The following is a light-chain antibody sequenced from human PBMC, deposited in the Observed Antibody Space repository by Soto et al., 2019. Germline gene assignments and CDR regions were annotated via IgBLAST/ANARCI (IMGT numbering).Light chain of an antibody. J-gene: IGKJ4*01. V-gene: IGKV3-20*01. CDR2: GAS. CDR3: QQYGSSPLT. CDR1: QSVSSSY. Sequence: EIVLTQSPGTLSLPPGERATLSCRASQSVSSSYLAWYQQKPGQAPRLLIYGASSRATGVPDRFSGSGSGTDFTLTITRLEPEDFAVYYCQQYGSSPLTFDGGTKVDIK.